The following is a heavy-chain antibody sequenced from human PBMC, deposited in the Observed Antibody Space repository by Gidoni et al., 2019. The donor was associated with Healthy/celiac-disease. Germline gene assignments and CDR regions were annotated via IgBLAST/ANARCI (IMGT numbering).Heavy chain of an antibody. V-gene: IGHV3-23*01. CDR3: AKGLYNWFDP. Sequence: EVQLLESGGGLVQPGGSLRLSCAASGFTFSSFAMSWVRPAPGQGLEWVSGISGSGGSTYYADSVKGRFTISRDNSKNTLYLQMNSLRAEDTAVYYCAKGLYNWFDPWGQGTLVTVSS. CDR1: GFTFSSFA. J-gene: IGHJ5*02. CDR2: ISGSGGST.